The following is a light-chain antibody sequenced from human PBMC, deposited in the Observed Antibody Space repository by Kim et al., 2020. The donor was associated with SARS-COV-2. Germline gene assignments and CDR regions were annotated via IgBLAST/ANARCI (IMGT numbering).Light chain of an antibody. CDR2: DVS. J-gene: IGLJ3*02. CDR1: SNDVGGYNY. CDR3: SSYTSSSRV. Sequence: GQSITSSCTGTSNDVGGYNYVSWDQQHPGTAPKLMIYDVSKLPSGVSNRFSGSKSGNTASLTISGLQAEDEADYYCSSYTSSSRVFGGGTQLTVL. V-gene: IGLV2-14*04.